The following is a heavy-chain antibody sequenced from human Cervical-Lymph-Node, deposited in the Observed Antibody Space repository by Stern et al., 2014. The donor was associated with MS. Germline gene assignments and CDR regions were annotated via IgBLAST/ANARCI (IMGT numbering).Heavy chain of an antibody. Sequence: QLQQSGPEVKKPGTSVKVSCKASGFTFTSSAVQWVRQARGQRLAWIGWIVVGSGNTNYAQKFQERVTITRDMSTSTAYMELSSLRSEDTAVYYCAAGNITGTTPGMDVWGQGTTVTVSS. V-gene: IGHV1-58*01. D-gene: IGHD1-7*01. J-gene: IGHJ6*02. CDR3: AAGNITGTTPGMDV. CDR2: IVVGSGNT. CDR1: GFTFTSSA.